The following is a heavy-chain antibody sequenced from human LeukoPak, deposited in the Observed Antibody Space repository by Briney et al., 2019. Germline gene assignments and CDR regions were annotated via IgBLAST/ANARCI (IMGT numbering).Heavy chain of an antibody. CDR2: INSSGGST. CDR3: ARSGEFSTSSDI. J-gene: IGHJ3*02. CDR1: GYTFTNYY. Sequence: ASVKVSCKASGYTFTNYYMHWVRQAPGQGLEWMGIINSSGGSTTYAQKFQGRVTMTRDTSTSTVYMEMSSLRSEDTAVYYRARSGEFSTSSDIWGQGTMVTVSS. V-gene: IGHV1-46*01. D-gene: IGHD6-6*01.